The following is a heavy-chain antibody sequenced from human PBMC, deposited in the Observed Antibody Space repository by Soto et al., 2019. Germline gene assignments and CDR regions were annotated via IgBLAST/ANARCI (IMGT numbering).Heavy chain of an antibody. V-gene: IGHV3-74*01. Sequence: GGSLRLSCAASGFTFSSYWMHWVRQAPGKGLVWVSRINIDVTGRDYADSVKGRFTISRDNAKNTLYLQMSSLRADDTAVYYCARSPYYDRSGYLDYWGQGTLVTVSS. D-gene: IGHD3-22*01. CDR1: GFTFSSYW. J-gene: IGHJ4*02. CDR2: INIDVTGR. CDR3: ARSPYYDRSGYLDY.